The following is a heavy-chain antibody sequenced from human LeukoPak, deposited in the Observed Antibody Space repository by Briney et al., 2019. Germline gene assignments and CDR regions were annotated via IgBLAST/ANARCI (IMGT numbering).Heavy chain of an antibody. CDR2: IYYSGST. CDR3: ATRYCSGGSCYGELWFDP. J-gene: IGHJ5*02. CDR1: GGSISSGGYY. D-gene: IGHD2-15*01. Sequence: SQTLSLTCTVSGGSISSGGYYWSWIRQHPGKGLEWIGYIYYSGSTYYNPSLKSRVTISVDTSKNQFSLKLSSVTAADTAVYYCATRYCSGGSCYGELWFDPWGQGTLVTVSS. V-gene: IGHV4-31*03.